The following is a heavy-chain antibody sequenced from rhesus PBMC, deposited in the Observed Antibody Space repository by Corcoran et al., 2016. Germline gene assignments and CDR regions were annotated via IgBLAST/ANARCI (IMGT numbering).Heavy chain of an antibody. CDR2: IYGSCGST. CDR3: ARLHYSGSYYGFDY. Sequence: QVQLQESGPGLVKPSETLSLTCAVSGGSFSSYWWGWIRQPPGKGLEWIVSIYGSCGSTEYNPSLKSRATISRDTSKNQFSLKLSSVTAADTAVYYCARLHYSGSYYGFDYWGQGVLGTVSS. J-gene: IGHJ4*01. V-gene: IGHV4-160*01. CDR1: GGSFSSYW. D-gene: IGHD3-16*01.